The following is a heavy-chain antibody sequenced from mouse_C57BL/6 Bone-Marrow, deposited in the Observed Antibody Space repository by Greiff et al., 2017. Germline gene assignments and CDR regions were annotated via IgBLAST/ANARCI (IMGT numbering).Heavy chain of an antibody. CDR1: GYTFTSYW. CDR2: IFPGSGST. J-gene: IGHJ1*03. D-gene: IGHD2-5*01. V-gene: IGHV1-55*01. Sequence: QVQLQQPGAELVKPGASVKMSCKASGYTFTSYWITWVKQRPGQGLEWIGDIFPGSGSTNYNEKFKSKATLTVDKSSSTAYMQLSSLTSEDSAVYSCARPYYSIYRYFGVWGTGTTVTLSS. CDR3: ARPYYSIYRYFGV.